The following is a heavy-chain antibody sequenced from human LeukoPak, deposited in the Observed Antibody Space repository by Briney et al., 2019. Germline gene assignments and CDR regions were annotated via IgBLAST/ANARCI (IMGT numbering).Heavy chain of an antibody. CDR1: GGSFSGYY. CDR2: INHSGST. CDR3: AGCSWYVDTPPY. Sequence: SETLSLTCAVYGGSFSGYYWSWIRQPPGKGLEWIGEINHSGSTNYNPSLKSRVTISVDTSKNQFSLKLSSVTAADTAVYYCAGCSWYVDTPPYWGQGTLVTVSS. D-gene: IGHD6-13*01. J-gene: IGHJ4*02. V-gene: IGHV4-34*01.